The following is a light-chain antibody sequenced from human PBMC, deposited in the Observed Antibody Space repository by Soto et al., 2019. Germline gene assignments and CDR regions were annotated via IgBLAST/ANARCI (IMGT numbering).Light chain of an antibody. CDR3: AAWDDSLNGSYV. V-gene: IGLV1-44*01. Sequence: QSVLTQPPSASATPGQRGTISCSGSTSNIGSNLVSWYQQVPGMAPKLLIYSNDQRPSGVPDRFSGSKSGTSASLAISGLQSEDEAEYYCAAWDDSLNGSYVFGSGTKVTVL. J-gene: IGLJ1*01. CDR1: TSNIGSNL. CDR2: SND.